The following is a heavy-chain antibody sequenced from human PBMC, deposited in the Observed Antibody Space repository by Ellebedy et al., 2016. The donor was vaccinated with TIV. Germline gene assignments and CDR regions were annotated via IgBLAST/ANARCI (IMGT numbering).Heavy chain of an antibody. CDR1: GGSISSGGYY. CDR3: ARSSGSYDHFDY. J-gene: IGHJ4*02. V-gene: IGHV4-31*03. CDR2: IYYSGST. D-gene: IGHD1-26*01. Sequence: SETLSLTCTVSGGSISSGGYYWSWIRQHPGKGLEWIGYIYYSGSTYYNPSLKSRVTISVDTSKNQFSLKLSSVTAADTAVYYCARSSGSYDHFDYWGQGTLVTVSS.